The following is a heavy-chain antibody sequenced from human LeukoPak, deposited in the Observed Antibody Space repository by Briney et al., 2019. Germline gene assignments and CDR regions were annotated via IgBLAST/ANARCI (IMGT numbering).Heavy chain of an antibody. Sequence: GGSLRLSCAASEFTFSNYVMNWVRQAPGKGLECVSAISSSGGNTYYADSVKGRFTVSRDNSKNTLYLQMSSLRGEDTAVYYCARGPYSGSYRFFDFWGQGTLVTVSS. CDR2: ISSSGGNT. V-gene: IGHV3-23*01. CDR1: EFTFSNYV. D-gene: IGHD1-26*01. J-gene: IGHJ4*02. CDR3: ARGPYSGSYRFFDF.